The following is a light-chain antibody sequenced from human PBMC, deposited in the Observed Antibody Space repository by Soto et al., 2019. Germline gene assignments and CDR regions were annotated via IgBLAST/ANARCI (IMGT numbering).Light chain of an antibody. V-gene: IGKV3-20*01. CDR1: QSVRSNY. J-gene: IGKJ5*01. CDR2: GAS. CDR3: QQYVSSFSIT. Sequence: EIVLTQSPGTLSLSPGERVTLSCRASQSVRSNYLAWYQQKPGQAPRLLIYGASSRATGIPDRFSGSGSGRDFTLIISRLEPEDFAVYHCQQYVSSFSITFGQGTRLEIK.